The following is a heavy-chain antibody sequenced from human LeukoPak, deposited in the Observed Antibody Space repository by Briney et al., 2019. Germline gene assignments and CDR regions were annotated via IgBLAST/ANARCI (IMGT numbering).Heavy chain of an antibody. CDR3: ARVKRGYSGYEVDY. CDR1: GYSISSGYY. J-gene: IGHJ4*02. D-gene: IGHD5-12*01. CDR2: IYHSGST. Sequence: PSETLSLTCTVSGYSISSGYYWGWIRQPPGKGLGWIGSIYHSGSTYYNPSLKSRVTISVDTSKNQFSLKLSSVTAADTAVYYCARVKRGYSGYEVDYWGQGTLVTVSS. V-gene: IGHV4-38-2*02.